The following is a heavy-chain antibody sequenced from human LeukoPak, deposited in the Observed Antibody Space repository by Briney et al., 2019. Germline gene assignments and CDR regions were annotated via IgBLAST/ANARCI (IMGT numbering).Heavy chain of an antibody. Sequence: SETLSLTCAVYGGSFSGYYWSWIRQPPGKGLEWIGEINHSGSTNYNPSLKSRVTISVDTSKNQFSLKLSSVTAADTAVYYCARDPHYPYGSGSYVDYWGREPWSPSPQ. V-gene: IGHV4-34*01. CDR2: INHSGST. CDR3: ARDPHYPYGSGSYVDY. J-gene: IGHJ4*02. D-gene: IGHD3-10*01. CDR1: GGSFSGYY.